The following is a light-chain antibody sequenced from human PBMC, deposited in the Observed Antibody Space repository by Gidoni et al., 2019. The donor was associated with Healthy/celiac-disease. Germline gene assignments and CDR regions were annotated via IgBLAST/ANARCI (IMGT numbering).Light chain of an antibody. J-gene: IGKJ3*01. CDR3: QQSYSTLGF. V-gene: IGKV1-39*01. Sequence: DIQMTQSPSSLSASVGDRVTITCRASQSISSYLNWYQQKPGKAPKLLIYAASSLQSGVPSMFSGSGSGTDFTLTISSLQPEDFATYYCQQSYSTLGFFGPXTKVDIK. CDR2: AAS. CDR1: QSISSY.